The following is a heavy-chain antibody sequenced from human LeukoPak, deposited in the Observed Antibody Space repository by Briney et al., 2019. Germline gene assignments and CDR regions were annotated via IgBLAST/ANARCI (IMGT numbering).Heavy chain of an antibody. CDR2: ISSSGSTM. CDR3: AREDRRDGYNFDY. V-gene: IGHV3-48*03. CDR1: AFTFSDYE. D-gene: IGHD5-24*01. J-gene: IGHJ4*02. Sequence: PGGSLRLSCAASAFTFSDYEMIWVRQTPGKGLQCISYISSSGSTMYYAESVKGRFTISRDSAENSLYLQMSSLRAEDTAVYYCAREDRRDGYNFDYWGQGTLVTVSS.